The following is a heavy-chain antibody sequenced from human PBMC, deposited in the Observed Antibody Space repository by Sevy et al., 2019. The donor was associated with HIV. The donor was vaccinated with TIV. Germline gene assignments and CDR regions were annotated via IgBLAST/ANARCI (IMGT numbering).Heavy chain of an antibody. V-gene: IGHV3-21*01. J-gene: IGHJ3*02. D-gene: IGHD3-10*01. Sequence: GGFLRLSCAASGFSFRTYTMNWVRQAPGKGLEWVSSISYSSNYIYYADSVKGRFTISGDNAKNSLYLQMNNLRAEDTAVYYCARPYGSGSWEAFDIWGQGTMVTVSS. CDR1: GFSFRTYT. CDR2: ISYSSNYI. CDR3: ARPYGSGSWEAFDI.